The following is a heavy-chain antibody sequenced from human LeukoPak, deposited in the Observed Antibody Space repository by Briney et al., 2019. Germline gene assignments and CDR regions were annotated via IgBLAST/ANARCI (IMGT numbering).Heavy chain of an antibody. V-gene: IGHV3-7*01. D-gene: IGHD4/OR15-4a*01. CDR2: IKDDGSDK. CDR3: ARDVPYGATTLDY. J-gene: IGHJ4*02. CDR1: GFTFSSYS. Sequence: GGSLRLSCAASGFTFSSYSMNWVRQAPGKGLEWVASIKDDGSDKNYVDSVKGRFTISRDNAKNSLYLQMNSLRAEDTAVYYCARDVPYGATTLDYWGQGTVVTVSS.